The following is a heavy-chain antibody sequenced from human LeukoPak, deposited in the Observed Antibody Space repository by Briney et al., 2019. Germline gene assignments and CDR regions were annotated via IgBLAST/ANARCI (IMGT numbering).Heavy chain of an antibody. Sequence: SETLSLTCAVYGGSFSGYYWSWIRQPPGKGLEWIGEINHSGSTNYNPSLKSRVTISVDTSKNQFSLKLSSVTAADTAVYYCASSEGVVVAAFKPYFDYWGQRTLVTVSS. J-gene: IGHJ4*02. CDR2: INHSGST. CDR1: GGSFSGYY. D-gene: IGHD2-15*01. V-gene: IGHV4-34*01. CDR3: ASSEGVVVAAFKPYFDY.